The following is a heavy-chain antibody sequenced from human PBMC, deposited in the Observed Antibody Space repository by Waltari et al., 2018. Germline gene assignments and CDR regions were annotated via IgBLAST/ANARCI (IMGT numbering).Heavy chain of an antibody. CDR2: INTYGSST. Sequence: EVQLVESGGGLVQPGGSLRLSCAASGFTFSSYWMHWVRQAPGKGLVWVSRINTYGSSTSYADSVKGRVTISRDNAKNTLYLQMNSLRAEDTAVYYCARPGYSSSWYPDYAFDIWGQGTMVTVSS. CDR3: ARPGYSSSWYPDYAFDI. J-gene: IGHJ3*02. V-gene: IGHV3-74*01. D-gene: IGHD6-13*01. CDR1: GFTFSSYW.